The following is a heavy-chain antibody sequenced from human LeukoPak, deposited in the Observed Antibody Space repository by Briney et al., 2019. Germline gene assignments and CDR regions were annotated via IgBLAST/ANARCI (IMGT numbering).Heavy chain of an antibody. Sequence: ASVKVSCKASGYTFTSYGISWVRQVPGQGLEWMGWISAYNGNTHYAQKLQGRVTMTTDTYTSTAYMELRSMRSDDTAVYYCARASIGYCSSTSCYIANFDYWGQGTLVTVSS. J-gene: IGHJ4*02. CDR2: ISAYNGNT. D-gene: IGHD2-2*01. CDR3: ARASIGYCSSTSCYIANFDY. V-gene: IGHV1-18*01. CDR1: GYTFTSYG.